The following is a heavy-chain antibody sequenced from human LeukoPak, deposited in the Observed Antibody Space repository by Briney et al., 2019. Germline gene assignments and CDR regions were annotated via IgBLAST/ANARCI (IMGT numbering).Heavy chain of an antibody. CDR1: GGSFSGYY. D-gene: IGHD2-2*01. Sequence: SETLSLTCAVYGGSFSGYYWSWIRQPPGKGLEWIGEINHSGSTNYNPSLKSRVTISVDTPKNQFSLKLSSVTAADTAVYYCARVDIVVVPAAPDVWGQGTTVTVSS. CDR2: INHSGST. CDR3: ARVDIVVVPAAPDV. V-gene: IGHV4-34*01. J-gene: IGHJ6*02.